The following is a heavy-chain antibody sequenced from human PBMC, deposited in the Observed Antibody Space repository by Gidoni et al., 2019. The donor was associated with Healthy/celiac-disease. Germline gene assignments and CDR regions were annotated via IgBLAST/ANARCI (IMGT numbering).Heavy chain of an antibody. CDR2: INGSGVST. J-gene: IGHJ4*02. V-gene: IGHV3-23*01. CDR1: GCTFGSYA. D-gene: IGHD3-22*01. CDR3: AKDLHGSGYSY. Sequence: EVQLLESGGGLVQTGGSLRLSCAASGCTFGSYAMRCVRQAPGKGLEWVASINGSGVSTYYADTVKGLFTISRDNAKNTLYLQMNSLSAEDTAVYYCAKDLHGSGYSYWGQGTLVTVSS.